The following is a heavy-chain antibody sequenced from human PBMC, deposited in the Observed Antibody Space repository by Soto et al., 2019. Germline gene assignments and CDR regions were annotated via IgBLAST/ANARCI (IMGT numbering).Heavy chain of an antibody. Sequence: EVQLVESGGGLVKPGGSLRLSCAASGFTFSSYSMNCVRQAPGKGLEWVSSISSSSSYIYYADSVKGRFTISRDNAKNSLYLQMNSLRAEDTAVYYCARETVTMVRGVIMGQFDYWGQGTLVTVSS. CDR3: ARETVTMVRGVIMGQFDY. D-gene: IGHD3-10*01. J-gene: IGHJ4*02. CDR2: ISSSSSYI. V-gene: IGHV3-21*01. CDR1: GFTFSSYS.